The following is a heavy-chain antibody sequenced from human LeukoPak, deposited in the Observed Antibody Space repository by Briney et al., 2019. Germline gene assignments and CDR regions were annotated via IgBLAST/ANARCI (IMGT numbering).Heavy chain of an antibody. Sequence: GGSLRLSCAASGFTFSSYEMNWVRQAPGKGLEWVSYISSSGSTIYYADSVKGRFTISRDNAKNSLYLQMNSLRAEDTAVYYCARVQLWLRVLDYRGQGTLVTVSS. D-gene: IGHD5-18*01. CDR1: GFTFSSYE. CDR3: ARVQLWLRVLDY. V-gene: IGHV3-48*03. J-gene: IGHJ4*02. CDR2: ISSSGSTI.